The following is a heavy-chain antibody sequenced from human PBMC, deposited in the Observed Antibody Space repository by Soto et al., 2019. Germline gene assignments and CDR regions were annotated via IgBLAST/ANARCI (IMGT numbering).Heavy chain of an antibody. CDR3: ASGIDP. Sequence: EAQLVEFGGTLVRPGGSWKLPLPPPGLMFRDFWRNWVRQAPGKGLGGVANIKPDGSETAYVDSVKGRFTISRDNAKKFLYLQMNSLRVDDTAVYYCASGIDPWGQGTLVTVSS. V-gene: IGHV3-7*05. CDR1: GLMFRDFW. J-gene: IGHJ5*02. CDR2: IKPDGSET.